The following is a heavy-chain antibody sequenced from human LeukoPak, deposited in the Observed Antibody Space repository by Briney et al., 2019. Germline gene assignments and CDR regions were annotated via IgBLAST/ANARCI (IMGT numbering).Heavy chain of an antibody. CDR2: VSSTSSFI. CDR3: ARTYDYGVGPPGDAFDN. CDR1: GFTFSSYS. J-gene: IGHJ3*02. V-gene: IGHV3-21*01. Sequence: PGGSLRLSCAASGFTFSSYSINWVRQAPGKGLEWVSCVSSTSSFIYYADSVKGRFTISRDNAKNSLYLQMDSLRVEDTAVYYCARTYDYGVGPPGDAFDNWGQGTLVTVPS. D-gene: IGHD3-3*01.